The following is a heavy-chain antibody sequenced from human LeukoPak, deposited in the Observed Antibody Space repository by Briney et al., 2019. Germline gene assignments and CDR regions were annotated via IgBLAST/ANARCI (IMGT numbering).Heavy chain of an antibody. J-gene: IGHJ4*02. CDR3: ARSANDFWSGYHDY. CDR1: GYTFTSYG. V-gene: IGHV1-18*01. D-gene: IGHD3-3*01. CDR2: ISAYNGNT. Sequence: ASVKVSCKASGYTFTSYGISWVRQAPGQGLEWMGWISAYNGNTNYAQKLQGRVTMTTDTSTSTAYMELRSLRSDDTAVYYCARSANDFWSGYHDYWGQGTLVTVSS.